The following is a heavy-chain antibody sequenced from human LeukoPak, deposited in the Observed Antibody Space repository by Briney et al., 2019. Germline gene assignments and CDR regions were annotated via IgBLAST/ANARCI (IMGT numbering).Heavy chain of an antibody. CDR1: GFTFSSYF. CDR2: IWYDGTNK. J-gene: IGHJ4*02. Sequence: GGSLRLSCAASGFTFSSYFMHWVRQAPGKGLEWVAVIWYDGTNKYYAVSVKGRFTISRDNSRNTLYLQMNSLRAEDTAVYYCARDRDGYNYMRMGYWGQGTLVTVSS. CDR3: ARDRDGYNYMRMGY. D-gene: IGHD5-24*01. V-gene: IGHV3-33*01.